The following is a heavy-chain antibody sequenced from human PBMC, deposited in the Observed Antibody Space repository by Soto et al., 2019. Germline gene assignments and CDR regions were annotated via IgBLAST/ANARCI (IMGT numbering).Heavy chain of an antibody. CDR2: IYSSENT. CDR1: GGSFSGYY. D-gene: IGHD3-10*01. J-gene: IGHJ6*02. V-gene: IGHV4-34*01. CDR3: ARDSGYGMDV. Sequence: SETLSLTCAVYGGSFSGYYWSWIRQPPGKGLEWIGTIYSSENTYYNPSLLSRVTISVDTSKNEFSLRLGSVTAADTAVYYCARDSGYGMDVWGQGTTVTVSS.